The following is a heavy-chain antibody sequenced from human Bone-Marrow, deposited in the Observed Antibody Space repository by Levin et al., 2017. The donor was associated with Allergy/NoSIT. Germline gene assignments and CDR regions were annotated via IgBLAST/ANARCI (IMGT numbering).Heavy chain of an antibody. Sequence: ASVKVSCKASGYTFTSYGISWVRQAPGQGLEWMGWISAYNGNTNYAQKLQGRVTMTTDTSTSTAYMELRSLRSDDTAVYYCARDRGEGYSGYDVFDYWGQGTLVTVSS. CDR3: ARDRGEGYSGYDVFDY. D-gene: IGHD5-12*01. CDR2: ISAYNGNT. J-gene: IGHJ4*02. CDR1: GYTFTSYG. V-gene: IGHV1-18*01.